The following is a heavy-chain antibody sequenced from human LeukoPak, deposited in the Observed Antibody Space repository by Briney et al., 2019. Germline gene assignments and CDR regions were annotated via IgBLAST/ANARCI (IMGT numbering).Heavy chain of an antibody. D-gene: IGHD3-9*01. CDR2: IYYSGST. CDR1: GGSISNYY. V-gene: IGHV4-59*01. CDR3: ARAEGYFDWLGPYYYYYMDV. J-gene: IGHJ6*03. Sequence: SETLSLTCTVSGGSISNYYWSWIRQPPGKGLEWIGYIYYSGSTNYNPSLKSRVTISVDTSKNQFSLKLSSVTAADTAVYYCARAEGYFDWLGPYYYYYMDVWGKGTTVTISS.